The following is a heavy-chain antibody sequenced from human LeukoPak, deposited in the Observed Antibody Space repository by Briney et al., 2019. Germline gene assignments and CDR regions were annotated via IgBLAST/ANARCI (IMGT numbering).Heavy chain of an antibody. CDR3: ATHSSDYGDYTLDY. CDR1: GFTFSDYY. V-gene: IGHV3-11*01. J-gene: IGHJ4*02. CDR2: ISSSGSTI. Sequence: NSGGSLRPSCVDSGFTFSDYYMSWIRQAPGKGLEWVSYISSSGSTIYYADSVKGRFTISRDNAKNSLYLQMNSLRAEDTAVYYCATHSSDYGDYTLDYWGQGTLVTVSS. D-gene: IGHD4-17*01.